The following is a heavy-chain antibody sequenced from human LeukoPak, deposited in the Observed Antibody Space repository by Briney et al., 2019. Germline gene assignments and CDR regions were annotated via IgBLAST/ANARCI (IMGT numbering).Heavy chain of an antibody. CDR1: GFSFSSYS. J-gene: IGHJ4*02. V-gene: IGHV3-30*09. CDR2: ISSDGNSK. D-gene: IGHD5-12*01. CDR3: VSPTADYPFLYYFDS. Sequence: GGSLRLSCAASGFSFSSYSIHWVRQAPGKGLEWVAVISSDGNSKNFALSVKGRFAISRDNSKNTLFLQMNNLRSEDTALYYCVSPTADYPFLYYFDSWGQGTLVTVSS.